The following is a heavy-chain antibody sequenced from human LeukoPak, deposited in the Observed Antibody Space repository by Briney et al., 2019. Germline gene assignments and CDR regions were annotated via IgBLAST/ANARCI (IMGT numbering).Heavy chain of an antibody. Sequence: GGSLRLSCATSGFTFNNYNMNWVRQAPGRALEWVSSISSSSSYIYYADSVKGRFTISRDNAKNSLYLQMNSLRAEDTAVYYCAKDYYDSSGYVRLFDYWGQGTLVTVSS. CDR3: AKDYYDSSGYVRLFDY. D-gene: IGHD3-22*01. CDR2: ISSSSSYI. CDR1: GFTFNNYN. J-gene: IGHJ4*02. V-gene: IGHV3-21*04.